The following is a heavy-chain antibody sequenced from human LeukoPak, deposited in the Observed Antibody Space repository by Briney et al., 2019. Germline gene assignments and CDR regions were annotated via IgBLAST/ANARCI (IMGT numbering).Heavy chain of an antibody. J-gene: IGHJ5*02. CDR3: ARDLTSCSGGSCYPTWFDP. Sequence: GGSLRLSCAASGFTFSTYGMHWVRQAPGKGLEWVAVVWYDGSNIHYVDSVKGRFTISRDNSKSTLYLQMNNLTAEDTAVYYCARDLTSCSGGSCYPTWFDPWGQGTLVTVSS. CDR2: VWYDGSNI. D-gene: IGHD2-15*01. V-gene: IGHV3-33*01. CDR1: GFTFSTYG.